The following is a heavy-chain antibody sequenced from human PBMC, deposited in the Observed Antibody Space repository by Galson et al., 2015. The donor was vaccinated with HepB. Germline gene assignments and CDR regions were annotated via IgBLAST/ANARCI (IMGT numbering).Heavy chain of an antibody. V-gene: IGHV3-48*01. CDR2: ISSSSNTI. Sequence: SLRLSCAASGFPFSTYSMNWVRQAPGKGLEWVSYISSSSNTIYYSDSVKGRFTVSRDNGKNSLYLQMSSLRADDTAVYYCGRCPVTDYYGSGFYYDYWGHGTPVTVSS. D-gene: IGHD3-10*01. CDR3: GRCPVTDYYGSGFYYDY. J-gene: IGHJ4*03. CDR1: GFPFSTYS.